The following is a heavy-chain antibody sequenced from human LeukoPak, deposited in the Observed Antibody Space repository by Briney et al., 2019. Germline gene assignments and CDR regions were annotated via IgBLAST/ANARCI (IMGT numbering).Heavy chain of an antibody. CDR3: AATYYDFWSGYYNFDFDY. CDR1: GFTFTSSA. V-gene: IGHV1-58*02. D-gene: IGHD3-3*01. J-gene: IGHJ4*02. CDR2: IVVGSGNT. Sequence: SVKVSCKASGFTFTSSAMQWERQARGQRLEWIGWIVVGSGNTNYAQKFQERVTITRDMSTSTAYMELSSLRSEDTAVYYCAATYYDFWSGYYNFDFDYWGQGTLVTVSS.